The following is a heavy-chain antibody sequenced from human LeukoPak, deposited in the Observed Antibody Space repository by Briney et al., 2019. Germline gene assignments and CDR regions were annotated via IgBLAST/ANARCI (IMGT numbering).Heavy chain of an antibody. CDR2: INDSGGSA. CDR3: AREKPIAAAGFNWFDP. CDR1: GFTFSSSA. D-gene: IGHD6-13*01. Sequence: GGSLRLSCAASGFTFSSSAMSWVRQAPGKGLEWVSDINDSGGSAYYADSVKGRFTISRDNSKNTLYLQMNSLRAEDTAVYFCAREKPIAAAGFNWFDPWGQGTLVTVSS. V-gene: IGHV3-23*01. J-gene: IGHJ5*02.